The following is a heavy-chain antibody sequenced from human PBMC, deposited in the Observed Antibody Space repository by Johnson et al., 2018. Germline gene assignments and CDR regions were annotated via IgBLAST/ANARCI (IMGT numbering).Heavy chain of an antibody. V-gene: IGHV3-21*01. J-gene: IGHJ4*02. CDR1: GFTFSSYT. D-gene: IGHD3-22*01. Sequence: VQLVESGGGLVKPGGSLRLSCAASGFTFSSYTMSWVRQAPGKGLAWVSSIISSSSYIYLADSVKGRFTISRDNDKNSLSLQMKSLRVEDTAVYYCARTYYYYSSCYYGHWGRGTLVTVSS. CDR3: ARTYYYYSSCYYGH. CDR2: IISSSSYI.